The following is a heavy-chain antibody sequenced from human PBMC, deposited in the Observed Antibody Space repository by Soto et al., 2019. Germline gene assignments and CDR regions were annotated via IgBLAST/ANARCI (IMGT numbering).Heavy chain of an antibody. V-gene: IGHV3-9*01. CDR1: RFIFDDYA. D-gene: IGHD3-22*01. CDR2: ISWNSGSI. J-gene: IGHJ4*02. Sequence: GGSLRLSCAASRFIFDDYAMHWVRQAPGKGLEWVSGISWNSGSIAYADSVKGRFTISRDNAKNSLYLQMNSLRAEDTALYYCAKDKYYDSSGYSIFDSWGQGTLVTVSS. CDR3: AKDKYYDSSGYSIFDS.